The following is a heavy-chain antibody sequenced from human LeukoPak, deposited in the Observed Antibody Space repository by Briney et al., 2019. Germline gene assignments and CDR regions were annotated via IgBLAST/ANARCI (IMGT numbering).Heavy chain of an antibody. CDR2: ISSNGGGT. V-gene: IGHV3-64*01. Sequence: GGSLRLSCAASGFTFSSYAMHWVRQAPGKGLEYVSAISSNGGGTYYANSVKGRFTISRDNSKNTLYLQMGSLRAEDMAVYYCARVRGDFWSGSHGYDYWGQGTLVAVSS. D-gene: IGHD3-3*01. CDR1: GFTFSSYA. J-gene: IGHJ4*02. CDR3: ARVRGDFWSGSHGYDY.